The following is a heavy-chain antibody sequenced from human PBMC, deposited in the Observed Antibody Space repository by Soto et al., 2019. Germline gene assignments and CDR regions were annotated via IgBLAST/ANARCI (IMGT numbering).Heavy chain of an antibody. V-gene: IGHV1-69*01. J-gene: IGHJ6*02. CDR3: MTTSQYYGMDV. D-gene: IGHD4-17*01. CDR1: GGTFSSYA. Sequence: QVQLVQSGAEVKKPGSSVKVSCKASGGTFSSYAISWVRQAPGQGLEWMGGIIPIFGTANYAQKFQGRVTITADESTSTAYMERSSLRSEDTAVYYCMTTSQYYGMDVWGQGTTVTVSS. CDR2: IIPIFGTA.